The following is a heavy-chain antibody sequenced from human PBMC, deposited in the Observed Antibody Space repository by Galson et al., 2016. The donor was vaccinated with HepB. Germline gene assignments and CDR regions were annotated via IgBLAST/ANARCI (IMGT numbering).Heavy chain of an antibody. CDR1: GDSVSGTNYY. CDR2: IYYTGSS. V-gene: IGHV4-61*01. J-gene: IGHJ4*02. D-gene: IGHD1-1*01. Sequence: ETLSLTCNVSGDSVSGTNYYWTWIRQPPGKGLEWIGYIYYTGSSNFSPSLKSRITMSVDTSKNLFSLRLSSVTAADTAVYFCARGRYRLDQWGQGTLVTVSS. CDR3: ARGRYRLDQ.